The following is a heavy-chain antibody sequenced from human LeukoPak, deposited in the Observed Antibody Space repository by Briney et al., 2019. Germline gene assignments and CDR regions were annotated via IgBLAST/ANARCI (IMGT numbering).Heavy chain of an antibody. V-gene: IGHV3-23*01. CDR2: IGGSGGTSGDST. CDR1: GFTFSSYA. Sequence: GGSLRLSCAASGFTFSSYAMSWVRQAPGKGLEWVSVSVIGGSGGTSGDSTYYADSVKGRFTISRDDSNNTLYLQMNNLRVEDSAVYYCAKQRSGIAASGSNYWGQGTLVSVSS. J-gene: IGHJ4*02. D-gene: IGHD6-13*01. CDR3: AKQRSGIAASGSNY.